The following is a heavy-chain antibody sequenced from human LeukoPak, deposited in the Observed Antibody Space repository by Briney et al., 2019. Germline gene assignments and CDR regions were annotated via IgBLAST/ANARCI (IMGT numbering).Heavy chain of an antibody. CDR3: ATATYDSSGFEFDY. CDR2: FDPEDGET. CDR1: GYTLTELS. Sequence: ASVKVSCKVSGYTLTELSMHWVRQAPGKGLEWMGGFDPEDGETIYAQKFQGRVTMTEDTSTDTAYMELSSLRSEDTAVYYCATATYDSSGFEFDYWGQGTLVTVSS. V-gene: IGHV1-24*01. J-gene: IGHJ4*02. D-gene: IGHD3-22*01.